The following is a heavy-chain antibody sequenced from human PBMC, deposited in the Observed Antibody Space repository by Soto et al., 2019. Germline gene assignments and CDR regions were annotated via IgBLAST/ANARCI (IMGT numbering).Heavy chain of an antibody. D-gene: IGHD3-10*01. Sequence: EVQLVESGGGLVKPGGSLRLSCAASGFTFSSYSMNWVRQAPGKGLEWVSSISSSSSYIYYADSVKGRFTISRDNAKNSLYVQMNSLGAEDTAVYYCAREGGSGSYTTDPPFDYWGQGTLVTVSS. CDR2: ISSSSSYI. J-gene: IGHJ4*02. CDR3: AREGGSGSYTTDPPFDY. CDR1: GFTFSSYS. V-gene: IGHV3-21*01.